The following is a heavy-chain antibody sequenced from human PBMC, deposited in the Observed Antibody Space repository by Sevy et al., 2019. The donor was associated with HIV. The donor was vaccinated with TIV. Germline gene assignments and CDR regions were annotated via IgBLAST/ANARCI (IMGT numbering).Heavy chain of an antibody. CDR3: VRGPNCGLGGCQQISPYCLDV. CDR2: IRNRPNTYTT. J-gene: IGHJ6*03. CDR1: GLTFSDHY. D-gene: IGHD2-21*01. V-gene: IGHV3-72*01. Sequence: GGSLRLSCAASGLTFSDHYVDWVRQAPGKGLEWVGGIRNRPNTYTTEYAASVEGRFTISRDDSKNSLYLQMNSLKTEDSAVYYCVRGPNCGLGGCQQISPYCLDVWGKWATVTVSS.